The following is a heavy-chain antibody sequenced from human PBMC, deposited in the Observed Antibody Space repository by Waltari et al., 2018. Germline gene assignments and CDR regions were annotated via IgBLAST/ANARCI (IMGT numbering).Heavy chain of an antibody. CDR2: ISSSGSTI. Sequence: EVQLVESGGGLVQPGGSLRLSCAASGFTFGSYEMNWVRQAPGKGLEWVSYISSSGSTIYYADSVKGRFTISRDNAKNSLYLQMNSLRAEDTAVYYCAYTYYYDSSGYPGKDYWGQGTLVTVSS. J-gene: IGHJ4*02. CDR1: GFTFGSYE. V-gene: IGHV3-48*03. CDR3: AYTYYYDSSGYPGKDY. D-gene: IGHD3-22*01.